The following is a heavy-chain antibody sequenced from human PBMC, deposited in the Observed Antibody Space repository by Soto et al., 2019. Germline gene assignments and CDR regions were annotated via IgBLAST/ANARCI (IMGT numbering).Heavy chain of an antibody. CDR2: IWYDGSNK. J-gene: IGHJ6*02. Sequence: GGSLRLSCAASGFTFSSYGMHWVRQAPGTGLEWVAVIWYDGSNKYYADNVKGRFTISRDNSKNTLYLQMNSLRAEDTALYYCARALPLYCSGGSCYRYYGMDVWGQGT. CDR3: ARALPLYCSGGSCYRYYGMDV. D-gene: IGHD2-15*01. CDR1: GFTFSSYG. V-gene: IGHV3-33*01.